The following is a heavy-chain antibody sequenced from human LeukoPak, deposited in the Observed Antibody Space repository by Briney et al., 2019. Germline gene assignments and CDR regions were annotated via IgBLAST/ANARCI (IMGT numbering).Heavy chain of an antibody. CDR3: ARGWGAAAATPRGY. V-gene: IGHV3-21*01. J-gene: IGHJ4*02. CDR2: ISSSSSYI. D-gene: IGHD6-13*01. Sequence: GGSLRLSCAASGFTFSSYSMNWVRQAPGKGLEWVSSISSSSSYIYYADSVKGRFTISRDNAKNSLYLQMNSLRAEDTAVYYCARGWGAAAATPRGYWGQGTLVTLSS. CDR1: GFTFSSYS.